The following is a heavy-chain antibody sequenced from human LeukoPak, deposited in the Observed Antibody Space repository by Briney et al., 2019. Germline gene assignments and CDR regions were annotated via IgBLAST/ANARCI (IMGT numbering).Heavy chain of an antibody. J-gene: IGHJ4*02. D-gene: IGHD5-24*01. V-gene: IGHV6-1*01. Sequence: SQTLSLTCAISGDSVSSNSAAWNWIRQSPSRGLEWLGRTYYRSKWYNDYAVSVKSRITINPDTSKNQFSLQLNSVTPEDTAVYYCARDKQRRDGYNFPFDYWGQGTLVTVSS. CDR1: GDSVSSNSAA. CDR3: ARDKQRRDGYNFPFDY. CDR2: TYYRSKWYN.